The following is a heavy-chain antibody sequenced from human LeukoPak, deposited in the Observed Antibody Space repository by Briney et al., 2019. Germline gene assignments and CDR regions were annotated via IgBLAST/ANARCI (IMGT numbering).Heavy chain of an antibody. CDR2: INHSGST. J-gene: IGHJ6*03. CDR1: GGSFSGYY. CDR3: ARANYDILTGHRHGYSMDV. D-gene: IGHD3-9*01. Sequence: SETLSLTCAVYGGSFSGYYWSWIRQPPGKGLEWIGEINHSGSTNYNPSLKSRVTISVDTSKNQFSLKLSSVTAADTAVYYCARANYDILTGHRHGYSMDVWGKGTTVTVSS. V-gene: IGHV4-34*01.